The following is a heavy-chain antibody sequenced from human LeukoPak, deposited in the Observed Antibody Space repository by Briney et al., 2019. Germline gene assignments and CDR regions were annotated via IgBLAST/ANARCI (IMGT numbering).Heavy chain of an antibody. CDR2: IVQDGSQK. CDR1: GFTFRSHL. J-gene: IGHJ4*02. D-gene: IGHD1-26*01. CDR3: ARNEKWGRDY. V-gene: IGHV3-7*03. Sequence: GGSLRLSCSASGFTFRSHLMSWVRQAPGKGLEWVANIVQDGSQKYYVDSVKGRFTISRDNGKNSQYLQMNSLRAEDTGVYYCARNEKWGRDYWGQGTLVTVSS.